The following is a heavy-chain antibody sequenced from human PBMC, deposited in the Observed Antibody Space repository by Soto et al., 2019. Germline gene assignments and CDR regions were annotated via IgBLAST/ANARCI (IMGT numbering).Heavy chain of an antibody. V-gene: IGHV3-20*04. D-gene: IGHD6-25*01. J-gene: IGHJ4*02. Sequence: EVELVESGGGLFRPGGSLRLSCAASGFRFTDHGMSWVRQVPGEGLEWVSAIDWSGGSAGYADSVKGRFIISRDNPKNSLYLQMYSLRAEDTAIYYCAGDLVRANSRYRGVFDFWGQGALVTVSS. CDR3: AGDLVRANSRYRGVFDF. CDR2: IDWSGGSA. CDR1: GFRFTDHG.